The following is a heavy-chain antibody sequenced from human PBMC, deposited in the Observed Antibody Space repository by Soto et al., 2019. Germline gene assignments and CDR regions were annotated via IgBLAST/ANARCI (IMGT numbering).Heavy chain of an antibody. Sequence: PSETLSLTCTVSGGSISSYYWSWIRQPPGEGLEWIGYIYYSGSTNYNSSLKSRVTISVDTSKNQFSLKLSSVTAADTAVYYCARAGRGAAAGNFDYWGQGTLVTVSS. V-gene: IGHV4-59*01. CDR2: IYYSGST. CDR3: ARAGRGAAAGNFDY. J-gene: IGHJ4*02. CDR1: GGSISSYY. D-gene: IGHD6-13*01.